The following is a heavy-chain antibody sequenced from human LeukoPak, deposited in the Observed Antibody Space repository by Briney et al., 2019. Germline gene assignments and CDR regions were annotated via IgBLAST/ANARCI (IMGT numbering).Heavy chain of an antibody. J-gene: IGHJ4*02. CDR2: IYSGGST. D-gene: IGHD3-16*01. CDR1: GFTFSPYP. Sequence: GGSLRLSCAASGFTFSPYPMNWVRQAPGKGLEWVSVIYSGGSTYYADSVKGRFTISRHNSKNTLYLQMNSLRAEDTAVYYCARGYGDDYWGQGTLVTVSS. V-gene: IGHV3-53*04. CDR3: ARGYGDDY.